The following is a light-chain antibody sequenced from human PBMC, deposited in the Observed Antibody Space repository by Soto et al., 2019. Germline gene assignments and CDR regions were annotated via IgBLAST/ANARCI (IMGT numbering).Light chain of an antibody. Sequence: EVVLTQSPVTLSVSPGEKATLSCRASQSVSGNYLAWYQHQPGRAPRLLINAASDRVPGIPDRFVGSGSGTDFTLTITRLEPEDFAIYYCQQYNNWPRTFGQGTRVEIK. CDR3: QQYNNWPRT. CDR2: AAS. J-gene: IGKJ1*01. CDR1: QSVSGNY. V-gene: IGKV3-20*01.